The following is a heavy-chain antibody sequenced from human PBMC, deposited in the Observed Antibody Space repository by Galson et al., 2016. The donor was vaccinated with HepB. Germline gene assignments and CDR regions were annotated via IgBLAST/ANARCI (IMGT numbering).Heavy chain of an antibody. J-gene: IGHJ4*02. Sequence: SLRLSCAASGFTFSSYWMNWVRQAPGKGLQWVANIKKDGNEKNYVDSVKGRFTISRDNGKNSLYLQMNSLRAEDTAVYYCAGGAGWTEDYWGQGTLVTVSS. CDR1: GFTFSSYW. D-gene: IGHD1-26*01. V-gene: IGHV3-7*03. CDR2: IKKDGNEK. CDR3: AGGAGWTEDY.